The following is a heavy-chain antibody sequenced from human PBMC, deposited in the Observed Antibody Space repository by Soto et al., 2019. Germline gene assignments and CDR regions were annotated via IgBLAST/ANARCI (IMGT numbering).Heavy chain of an antibody. D-gene: IGHD6-13*01. V-gene: IGHV4-34*01. CDR1: GGSFSGYY. CDR3: ARDISSSWYQIFDY. Sequence: SETLSLTCAVYGGSFSGYYCTWSRQPPGKGLGWIGKMNQTGSTTHNPSLKRRGAIAVGTSKNQFSLQLNSVTPEDTAVYYCARDISSSWYQIFDYWGQGTLVTVSS. CDR2: MNQTGST. J-gene: IGHJ4*02.